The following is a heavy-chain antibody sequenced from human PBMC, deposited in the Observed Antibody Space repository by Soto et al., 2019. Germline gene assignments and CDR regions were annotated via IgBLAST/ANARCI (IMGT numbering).Heavy chain of an antibody. CDR2: IYYSGKT. Sequence: SETLSLTCTLSGASITSTTYFWAWIRKPPGKGLEWVGGIYYSGKTHYNPSLKSRVTISVDRSKNQFSLQMSSVTAADTAVYYCAKNLPRTGRFDYWGQGSLVTVSS. V-gene: IGHV4-39*01. CDR3: AKNLPRTGRFDY. CDR1: GASITSTTYF. J-gene: IGHJ4*02.